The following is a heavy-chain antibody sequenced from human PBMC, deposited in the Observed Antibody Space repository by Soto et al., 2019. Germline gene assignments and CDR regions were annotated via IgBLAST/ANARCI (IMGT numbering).Heavy chain of an antibody. Sequence: PAETLSLTCAVDGGSFSGYYWSWIRQPPGKGLEWVGEINHSGSTNYNPALKSGVTVSVDTSKNHFSLKLSSVTAADTAVYYCARALYSYGFNGYYYYSYMAVWGNGTTVIVSS. CDR1: GGSFSGYY. V-gene: IGHV4-34*01. CDR2: INHSGST. J-gene: IGHJ6*03. D-gene: IGHD5-18*01. CDR3: ARALYSYGFNGYYYYSYMAV.